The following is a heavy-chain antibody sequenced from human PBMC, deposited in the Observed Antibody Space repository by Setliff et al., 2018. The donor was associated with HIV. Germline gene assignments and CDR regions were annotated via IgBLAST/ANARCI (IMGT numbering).Heavy chain of an antibody. CDR3: AREGGTDRYFDY. Sequence: ASVKVSCKASGYTFTGYYMHWVRQAPGQGLEWMGWINPNSGGTKFAQKFQGRVTMTRDTSTSTVYMELSSLRSEDTAVYYCAREGGTDRYFDYWGPGTPVTVPQ. CDR2: INPNSGGT. V-gene: IGHV1-2*02. CDR1: GYTFTGYY. J-gene: IGHJ4*02. D-gene: IGHD3-16*01.